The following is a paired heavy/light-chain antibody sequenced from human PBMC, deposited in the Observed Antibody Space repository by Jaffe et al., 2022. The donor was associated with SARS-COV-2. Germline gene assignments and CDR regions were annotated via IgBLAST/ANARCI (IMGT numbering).Heavy chain of an antibody. V-gene: IGHV3-48*02. CDR2: ISSSSSII. CDR1: GFTFSSYS. CDR3: ARVRY. Sequence: EVQLVESGGGLVQPGGSLRLSCAASGFTFSSYSMNWVRQAPGKGLEWVSYISSSSSIIYYADSVKGRFTISRDNAKNSLYLQMDSLRDEDTAVYYCARVRYWGQGTLVTVSS. J-gene: IGHJ4*02.
Light chain of an antibody. J-gene: IGLJ3*02. CDR3: QVWDNGSDHPWV. CDR1: NIGSKS. V-gene: IGLV3-21*02. CDR2: DDS. Sequence: SYVLTQPPSVSVAPGQTARISCAGDNIGSKSVLWYQQKPGQAPVVVVYDDSDRPSGIPERFSGSNSGNTATLTISRVEAGDEADYYCQVWDNGSDHPWVFGGGTKLTVL.